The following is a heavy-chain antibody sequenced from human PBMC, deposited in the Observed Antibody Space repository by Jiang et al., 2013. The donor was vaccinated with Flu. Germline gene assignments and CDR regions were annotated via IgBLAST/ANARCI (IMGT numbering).Heavy chain of an antibody. D-gene: IGHD4-17*01. CDR3: ARHSPDFGERRYFDY. CDR1: GGSISSTTYY. CDR2: VFYTGAT. V-gene: IGHV4-39*01. J-gene: IGHJ4*02. Sequence: PGLVKTSETLSLTCTVSGGSISSTTYYWGWVRQPPGKGLQWIGSVFYTGATYYSPSLKSRVTTSVDTSKNQFSLKPTSVTAADTAVYYCARHSPDFGERRYFDYWGQGTVVTVSS.